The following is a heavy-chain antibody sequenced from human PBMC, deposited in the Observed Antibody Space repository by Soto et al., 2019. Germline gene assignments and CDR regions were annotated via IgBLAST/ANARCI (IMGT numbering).Heavy chain of an antibody. Sequence: QVQLQQWGAGLLKPSETLSLTCAVYGGSFSGYYWSWIRQPPGQGLEWIGEINHSGSTNYNPSLKSRVTIAVDTSRNQFSMKLRSATAADTAVYYCARGYAATRYYYYYGMDVWGQGTTVTVSS. J-gene: IGHJ6*02. D-gene: IGHD2-2*01. CDR1: GGSFSGYY. V-gene: IGHV4-34*01. CDR3: ARGYAATRYYYYYGMDV. CDR2: INHSGST.